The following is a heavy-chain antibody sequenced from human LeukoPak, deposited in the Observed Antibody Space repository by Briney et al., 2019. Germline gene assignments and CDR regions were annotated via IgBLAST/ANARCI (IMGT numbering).Heavy chain of an antibody. CDR3: ASPPDCSGGSCYFGAR. CDR2: IIPIFGTA. Sequence: SVKVSCKASGGTFSSYAISWVRQAPGQGLEWMGGIIPIFGTADYAQKFQGRVTITADESTSTAYMELSSLRSEDTAVYYCASPPDCSGGSCYFGARWGQGTLVTVSS. D-gene: IGHD2-15*01. V-gene: IGHV1-69*13. CDR1: GGTFSSYA. J-gene: IGHJ4*02.